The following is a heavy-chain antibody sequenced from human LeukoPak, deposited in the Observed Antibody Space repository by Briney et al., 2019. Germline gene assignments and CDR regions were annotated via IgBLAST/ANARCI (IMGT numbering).Heavy chain of an antibody. V-gene: IGHV1-3*01. Sequence: ASVKVSCKASGYTFTSYAMHWVRQAPGQRLKWMGWINAGNGNTKYSQKFQGRVTITRDTSASTAYMELSSLRSEDTAVYYCARAPNYYYGMDVWGQGTTVTVSS. J-gene: IGHJ6*02. CDR2: INAGNGNT. CDR1: GYTFTSYA. CDR3: ARAPNYYYGMDV.